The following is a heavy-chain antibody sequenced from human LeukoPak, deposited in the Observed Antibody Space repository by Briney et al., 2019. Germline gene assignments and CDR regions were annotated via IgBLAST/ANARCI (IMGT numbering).Heavy chain of an antibody. V-gene: IGHV4-39*07. CDR3: ARSSGSYYTNWFDP. Sequence: PSETLSLTCTVSGGSISSSSYYWGWIRQPPGKGLKWIGSIYYSGSTYYNPPLKSRVTISVDTSKNQFSLKLSSVTAADTAVYYCARSSGSYYTNWFDPWGQGTLVTVSS. CDR2: IYYSGST. CDR1: GGSISSSSYY. D-gene: IGHD3-10*01. J-gene: IGHJ5*02.